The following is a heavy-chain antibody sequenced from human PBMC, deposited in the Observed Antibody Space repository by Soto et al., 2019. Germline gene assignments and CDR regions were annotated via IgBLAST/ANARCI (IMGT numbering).Heavy chain of an antibody. CDR1: GGSISSYY. D-gene: IGHD3-22*01. CDR2: IYTSGST. Sequence: PSETLSLTCTVSGGSISSYYWSWIRQPAGKGLEGIGRIYTSGSTNYNPSLKSRVTMSVDTSKNQFSLKLSSVTAADTAVYYCGRNEALIVVPRGGMYDSFDYWGQGTLVTLSS. CDR3: GRNEALIVVPRGGMYDSFDY. J-gene: IGHJ4*02. V-gene: IGHV4-4*07.